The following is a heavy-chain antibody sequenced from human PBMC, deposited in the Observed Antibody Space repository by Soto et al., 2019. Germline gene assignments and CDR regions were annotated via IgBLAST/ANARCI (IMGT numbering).Heavy chain of an antibody. D-gene: IGHD3-10*01. CDR1: GGSISSGDYY. J-gene: IGHJ6*02. CDR2: IYYSGST. Sequence: LSLTCTVSGGSISSGDYYWSWIRQPPGKGLEWIGYIYYSGSTYYNPSLKSRVTISVDTSKNQFSLKLSSVTAADTAVYYCARDAYGSGSYSYYYGMDVWGQGTTVTVSS. CDR3: ARDAYGSGSYSYYYGMDV. V-gene: IGHV4-30-4*01.